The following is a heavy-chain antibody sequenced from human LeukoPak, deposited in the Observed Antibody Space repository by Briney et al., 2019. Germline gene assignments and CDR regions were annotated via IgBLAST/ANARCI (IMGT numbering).Heavy chain of an antibody. V-gene: IGHV3-30-3*01. J-gene: IGHJ4*02. CDR3: ARGQSYDFWSGYYLENFDY. Sequence: PGGSLRLSCAASGFTFSSYAMHWVRQAPGKGLEWVAVISYDGSNKYYADSVKGRFTISRDNSKNTLYLQMNSLRAEDTAVYYCARGQSYDFWSGYYLENFDYWGQGTLVTVST. D-gene: IGHD3-3*01. CDR2: ISYDGSNK. CDR1: GFTFSSYA.